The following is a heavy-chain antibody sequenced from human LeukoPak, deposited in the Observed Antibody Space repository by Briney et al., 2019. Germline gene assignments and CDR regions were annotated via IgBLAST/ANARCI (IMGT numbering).Heavy chain of an antibody. Sequence: PGGSLRLSCAASGFTFSNSAMTWVRQAPGKGLEWVSAISDSGGKTHYADSVKGRFTISRDNSKSTLYLQMNSLRVEDTAIYYCAKDWSCDYWGQGTLITVPS. CDR2: ISDSGGKT. D-gene: IGHD1-26*01. CDR1: GFTFSNSA. CDR3: AKDWSCDY. V-gene: IGHV3-23*01. J-gene: IGHJ4*02.